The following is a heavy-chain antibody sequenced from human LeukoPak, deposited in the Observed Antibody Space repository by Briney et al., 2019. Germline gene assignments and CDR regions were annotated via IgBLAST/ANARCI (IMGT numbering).Heavy chain of an antibody. CDR3: ARGRYDILTGYYNPFDY. J-gene: IGHJ4*02. D-gene: IGHD3-9*01. CDR2: ISGSGGST. Sequence: GGSLRLSCAASGFTFSSYGMSWVRQAPGKGLEWVSAISGSGGSTYYADSVKGRFTISRDNSKNTLYLQMNSLRAEDTAVYYCARGRYDILTGYYNPFDYWGQGTLVTVSS. V-gene: IGHV3-23*01. CDR1: GFTFSSYG.